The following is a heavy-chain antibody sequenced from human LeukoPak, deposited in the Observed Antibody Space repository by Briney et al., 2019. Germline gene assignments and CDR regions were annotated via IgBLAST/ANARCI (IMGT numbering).Heavy chain of an antibody. Sequence: PGGSLRLSCAASGFTFSSYGMHWVRQAPGKGLEWVAVISYDGSNKYYADSVKGRFTISRDNSTNTLYLQMNSLRAEDTAVYYCAKDSDSSGYYDAFDIWGQGTMVTVSS. D-gene: IGHD3-22*01. CDR3: AKDSDSSGYYDAFDI. CDR2: ISYDGSNK. J-gene: IGHJ3*02. V-gene: IGHV3-30*18. CDR1: GFTFSSYG.